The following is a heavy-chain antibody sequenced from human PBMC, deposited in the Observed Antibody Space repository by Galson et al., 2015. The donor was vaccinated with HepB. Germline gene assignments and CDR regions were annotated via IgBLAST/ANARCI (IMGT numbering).Heavy chain of an antibody. CDR3: AISQPSCGGCINPQLKD. Sequence: SLRLSCAASGFTFSSYAMSWVRQAPGKGLEWVSAISGSGGSTYYADSVKGRFTISRDNSKNTLYLQMNSLRAEDTAVYYCAISQPSCGGCINPQLKDWGQGTLVTVSS. CDR1: GFTFSSYA. J-gene: IGHJ4*02. CDR2: ISGSGGST. V-gene: IGHV3-23*01. D-gene: IGHD2-15*01.